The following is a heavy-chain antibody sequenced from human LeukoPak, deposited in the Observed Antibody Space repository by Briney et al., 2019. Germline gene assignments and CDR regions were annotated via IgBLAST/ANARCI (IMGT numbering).Heavy chain of an antibody. V-gene: IGHV3-30-3*01. D-gene: IGHD3-10*02. CDR2: MSFDGTHI. CDR1: GFTFGSYA. CDR3: ARCSGYGMDV. Sequence: GGSLRLSCAASGFTFGSYAMHWVRQAPGKGLEWVAVMSFDGTHIYYADSVKGRFTISRDNSKNTLYLQMNSLGAEDTAVYYCARCSGYGMDVWGQGTTVTVSS. J-gene: IGHJ6*02.